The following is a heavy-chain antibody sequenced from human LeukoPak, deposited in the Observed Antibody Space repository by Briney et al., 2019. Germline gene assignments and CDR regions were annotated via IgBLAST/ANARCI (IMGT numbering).Heavy chain of an antibody. CDR2: IYHSGST. CDR3: VRVGPKSYISGSYSFDW. V-gene: IGHV4-38-2*02. D-gene: IGHD3-10*01. Sequence: SETLSLTCTVSDYSISNSYYWGWIRQFPGKGLEWIGSIYHSGSTYYIPSLRSRVTISVDTSKNQFSLKLSSVTAADTAVYYCVRVGPKSYISGSYSFDWWGQGTLVTVSS. J-gene: IGHJ4*02. CDR1: DYSISNSYY.